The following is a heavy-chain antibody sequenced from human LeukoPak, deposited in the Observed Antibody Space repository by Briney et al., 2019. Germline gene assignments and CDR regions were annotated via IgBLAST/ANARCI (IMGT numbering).Heavy chain of an antibody. V-gene: IGHV4-34*01. CDR3: ARGSPFFPFDY. D-gene: IGHD3-3*01. CDR2: INHNGST. J-gene: IGHJ4*02. CDR1: GGSYSGYY. Sequence: SETLSLTCAVYGGSYSGYYWSWIRQPPGKGLEWIGEINHNGSTNYNPSLKSRVTISVDTSKNQFSLKPSSVTAADTAVYYCARGSPFFPFDYWGQGTLVTVSS.